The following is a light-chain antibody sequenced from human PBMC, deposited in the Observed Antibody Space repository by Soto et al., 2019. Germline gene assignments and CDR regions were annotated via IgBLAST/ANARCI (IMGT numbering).Light chain of an antibody. J-gene: IGLJ2*01. CDR1: SSDVGGYNY. CDR3: SSYAGSNNLV. V-gene: IGLV2-8*01. Sequence: QSALTQPPSASGSPGQSVTISCTGTSSDVGGYNYVSWYQQHPGKAPKLMIYEVSKRPSGVPDRFSGSKSGNTASLTVSGLQDEDEAAYYCSSYAGSNNLVFGGGTQLTVL. CDR2: EVS.